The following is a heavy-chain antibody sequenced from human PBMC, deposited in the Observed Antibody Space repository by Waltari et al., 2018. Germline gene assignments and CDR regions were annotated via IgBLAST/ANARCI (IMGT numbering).Heavy chain of an antibody. CDR1: RFTFSSYA. J-gene: IGHJ4*02. D-gene: IGHD6-19*01. V-gene: IGHV3-23*01. CDR3: AKVASFHSSGWQY. CDR2: ISGVGDRT. Sequence: EVQLLESGGGLVQPGGSLRVSCAASRFTFSSYAMSWVRQAPGKGLEWVSAISGVGDRTYYADSVKGRFTISRDNSKNTVNLQMNSLRAEDTAVYYCAKVASFHSSGWQYWGQGTLVTVSS.